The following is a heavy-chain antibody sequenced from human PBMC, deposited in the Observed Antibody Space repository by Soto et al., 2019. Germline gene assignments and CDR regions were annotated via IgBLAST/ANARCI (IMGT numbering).Heavy chain of an antibody. CDR2: IIPIFGTA. J-gene: IGHJ6*02. CDR1: GGTFSSYA. V-gene: IGHV1-69*13. CDR3: ARSYSGYDSNRSYYYYGMDV. Sequence: SVKVSCKASGGTFSSYAISWVRQAPGQGLEWMGGIIPIFGTANYAQKFQGRVTITADESTSTAYMELSSLRSEDTAVYYCARSYSGYDSNRSYYYYGMDVWGQGTTVTVSS. D-gene: IGHD5-12*01.